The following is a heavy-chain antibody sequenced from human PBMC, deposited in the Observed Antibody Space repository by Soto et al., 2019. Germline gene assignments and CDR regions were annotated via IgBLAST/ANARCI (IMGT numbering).Heavy chain of an antibody. V-gene: IGHV3-33*01. CDR1: GFTFSSYG. J-gene: IGHJ4*02. CDR3: ARGDYYDSSAPGPFDY. Sequence: GGSLRLSCAASGFTFSSYGMHWVRQAPGKGLEWVAVIWYDGSNKYYADSVKGRFTISRDNSKNTLYLQMNSLRAEDTAVYYCARGDYYDSSAPGPFDYWGQGTLVTVSS. CDR2: IWYDGSNK. D-gene: IGHD3-22*01.